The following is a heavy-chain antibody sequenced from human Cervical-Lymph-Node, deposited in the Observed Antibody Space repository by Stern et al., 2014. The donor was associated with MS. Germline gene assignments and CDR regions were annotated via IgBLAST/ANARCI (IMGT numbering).Heavy chain of an antibody. J-gene: IGHJ4*02. Sequence: QVQLVQSGGGLVKPGGSLRLSCAASGFTFSNYYMSWIRQAPGKGLEWLSYISSSGSTIYYADSVEGRFTISRDNAKNSLYLQMNSLRAEDTAVYYCARGPSSNWYKGDYFDYWGQGTLVTVSS. CDR3: ARGPSSNWYKGDYFDY. CDR2: ISSSGSTI. D-gene: IGHD6-13*01. CDR1: GFTFSNYY. V-gene: IGHV3-11*01.